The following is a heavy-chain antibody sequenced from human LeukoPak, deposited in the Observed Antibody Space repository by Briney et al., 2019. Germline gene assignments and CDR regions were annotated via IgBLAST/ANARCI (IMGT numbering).Heavy chain of an antibody. V-gene: IGHV3-30*18. Sequence: PGGSLRLSCAASGSTFSSYGMHWVRQAPGKGLEWVAVISYDGSNKYYADSVKGRFTISRDNSKNTLYLQMNSLRAEDTAVYYCAKGVAMAARWGAPQHWGQSALVTVSP. CDR1: GSTFSSYG. D-gene: IGHD6-6*01. CDR3: AKGVAMAARWGAPQH. J-gene: IGHJ1*01. CDR2: ISYDGSNK.